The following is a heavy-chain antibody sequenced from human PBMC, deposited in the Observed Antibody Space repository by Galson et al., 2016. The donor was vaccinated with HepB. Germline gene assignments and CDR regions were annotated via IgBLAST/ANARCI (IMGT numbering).Heavy chain of an antibody. D-gene: IGHD6-19*01. CDR3: ARELIPVAGSGFDY. V-gene: IGHV1-2*06. CDR1: EYTFTGYY. CDR2: VNPHSGGT. Sequence: SVTVSCKASEYTFTGYYIHWVRQAPGKGLEWMGRVNPHSGGTNYAQKFQGRVTMTRDTSISTAYMELSRLRSDDMAVYYCARELIPVAGSGFDYWGQGTLVTVSS. J-gene: IGHJ4*02.